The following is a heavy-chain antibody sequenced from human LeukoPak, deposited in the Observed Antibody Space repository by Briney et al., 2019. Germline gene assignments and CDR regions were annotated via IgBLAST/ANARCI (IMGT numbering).Heavy chain of an antibody. V-gene: IGHV3-7*03. CDR2: IKQDGSEK. Sequence: GGSLRLSCAASGFTFSSYWMSWLRQVPGKGLEWVANIKQDGSEKYYVDSVKGRFTISRDNAKNSLYLQMNSLRAEDTAVYFCARGQTTVTNWGQGTLVTVSS. J-gene: IGHJ4*02. CDR1: GFTFSSYW. D-gene: IGHD4-17*01. CDR3: ARGQTTVTN.